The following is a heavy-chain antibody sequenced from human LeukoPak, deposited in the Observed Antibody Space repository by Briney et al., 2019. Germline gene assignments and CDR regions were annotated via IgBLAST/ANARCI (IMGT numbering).Heavy chain of an antibody. D-gene: IGHD2-15*01. CDR1: GDSVSNKSAA. CDR3: ARATPLVATPPYHYHYLDV. Sequence: KLSQTLSLTCAISGDSVSNKSAAWNWIRQSPSRGLEWLARTYYRSKWYYDYAVSVKSRITINPDTSKNQFSLQLNSVTPEDTTVYYCARATPLVATPPYHYHYLDVWGKGTTVTVSS. CDR2: TYYRSKWYY. V-gene: IGHV6-1*01. J-gene: IGHJ6*03.